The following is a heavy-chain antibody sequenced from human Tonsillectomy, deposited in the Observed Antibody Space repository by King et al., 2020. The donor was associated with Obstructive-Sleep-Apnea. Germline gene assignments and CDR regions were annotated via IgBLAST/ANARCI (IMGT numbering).Heavy chain of an antibody. J-gene: IGHJ4*02. CDR1: GFTFSSYG. CDR2: ISYDGSNK. D-gene: IGHD3-10*01. V-gene: IGHV3-30*18. CDR3: AKGHYYGSGSYSDY. Sequence: VQLVESGGGVVQPGRSLRLSCAASGFTFSSYGMYWVRQAPGKGLEWVAVISYDGSNKYYADSVKGRFTISSDNSKNTLYLQMNSLRVEDTAVYYCAKGHYYGSGSYSDYWGQGTLVTVSS.